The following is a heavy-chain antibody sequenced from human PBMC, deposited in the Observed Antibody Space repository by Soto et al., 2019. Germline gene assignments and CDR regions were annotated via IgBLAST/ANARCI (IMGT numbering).Heavy chain of an antibody. CDR2: MNPNSGNT. J-gene: IGHJ3*02. Sequence: ASVKVSCKASGYTFTSYDINWVRQATGQGLEWMGWMNPNSGNTGYAQEFQGRVTMTRNTSTSTAYMELRSLRSDDTAVYYCARVLLRYFDWSPSGAFDIWGQGTMVTVSS. CDR3: ARVLLRYFDWSPSGAFDI. V-gene: IGHV1-8*01. D-gene: IGHD3-9*01. CDR1: GYTFTSYD.